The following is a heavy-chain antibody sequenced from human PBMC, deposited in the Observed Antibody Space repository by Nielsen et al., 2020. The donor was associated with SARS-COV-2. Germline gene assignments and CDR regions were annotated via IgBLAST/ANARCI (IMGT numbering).Heavy chain of an antibody. CDR2: IYYSGST. V-gene: IGHV4-39*01. D-gene: IGHD3-9*01. CDR3: ARHRLRYFANGMDV. CDR1: GGSISSSSYY. J-gene: IGHJ6*02. Sequence: SETLSLTCTVSGGSISSSSYYWGWIRQPPGKGLEWIGSIYYSGSTYYNPSLKSRVTISVDTSKNQFSLKLSSVTAADTAVYYCARHRLRYFANGMDVWGQGTTVTVSS.